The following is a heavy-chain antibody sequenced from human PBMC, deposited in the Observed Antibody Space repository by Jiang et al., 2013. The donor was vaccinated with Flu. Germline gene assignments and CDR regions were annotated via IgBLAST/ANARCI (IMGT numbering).Heavy chain of an antibody. CDR1: GYTLTELS. CDR2: FDPEDGET. Sequence: GAEVKKPGASVKVSCKVSGYTLTELSMHWVRQAPGKGLEWMGGFDPEDGETIYAQKFQGRVTMTEDTSTDTAYMELSSLRSEDTAVYYCATHPLVRKKSGLDYWGQGTLVTVSS. CDR3: ATHPLVRKKSGLDY. D-gene: IGHD6-13*01. V-gene: IGHV1-24*01. J-gene: IGHJ4*02.